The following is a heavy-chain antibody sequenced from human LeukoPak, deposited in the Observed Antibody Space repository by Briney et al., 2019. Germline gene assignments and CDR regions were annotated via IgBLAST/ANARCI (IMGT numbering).Heavy chain of an antibody. D-gene: IGHD4-17*01. Sequence: GGSLRLSCAASGFTFSAYWMHWVRQAPGKGLVWVSRINSDGSSTIYADSVKGRFTISRDNAENTLYLQMNSLRAEDTAVYYCAGEILYGDSVGFDYWGQGTLVTVSS. CDR2: INSDGSST. V-gene: IGHV3-74*01. CDR3: AGEILYGDSVGFDY. J-gene: IGHJ4*02. CDR1: GFTFSAYW.